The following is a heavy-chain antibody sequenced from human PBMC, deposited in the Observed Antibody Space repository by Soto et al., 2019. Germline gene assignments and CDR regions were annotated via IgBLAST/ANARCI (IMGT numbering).Heavy chain of an antibody. D-gene: IGHD5-12*01. Sequence: PSETLSLTCAVYGGSISGYYWSWIRQPPGKGLEWIGEVNHRGSSNYNPSLKSRVTISVDTSKNQFSLKLTSVTAADTAVYYCARGLLMRRYRGYSVFGHWGQGTLVTVSS. CDR2: VNHRGSS. CDR3: ARGLLMRRYRGYSVFGH. J-gene: IGHJ4*02. CDR1: GGSISGYY. V-gene: IGHV4-34*01.